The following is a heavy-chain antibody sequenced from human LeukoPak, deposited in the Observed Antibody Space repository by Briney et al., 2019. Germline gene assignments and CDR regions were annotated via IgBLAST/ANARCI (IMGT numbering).Heavy chain of an antibody. CDR3: ARAGYSSGWYYFDY. D-gene: IGHD6-19*01. CDR2: IYYSGST. J-gene: IGHJ4*02. Sequence: SETLSLTCTVSGGSTSSYYWSWIRQRPGKGLEWIGYIYYSGSTNYNPSLKSRVTISVDTSKNQFSLKLSSVTAADTAVYYCARAGYSSGWYYFDYWGQGTLVTVSS. V-gene: IGHV4-59*01. CDR1: GGSTSSYY.